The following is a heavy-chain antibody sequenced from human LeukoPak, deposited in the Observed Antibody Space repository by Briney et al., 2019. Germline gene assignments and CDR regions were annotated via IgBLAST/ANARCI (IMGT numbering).Heavy chain of an antibody. Sequence: SETLSLTCTVSGGSISSSSYYWGWIRQPPGKGLEWIGSIYYSGSTYYNPSLKSRVTLSVDTSKNQFSLKLSSVTAADTAVYYCARTENYIPEDWFDPRGQGALVTVSS. D-gene: IGHD5-24*01. CDR1: GGSISSSSYY. CDR3: ARTENYIPEDWFDP. V-gene: IGHV4-39*01. J-gene: IGHJ5*02. CDR2: IYYSGST.